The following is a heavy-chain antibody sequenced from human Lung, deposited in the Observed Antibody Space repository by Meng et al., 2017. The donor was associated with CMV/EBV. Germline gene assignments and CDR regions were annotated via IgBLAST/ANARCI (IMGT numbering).Heavy chain of an antibody. D-gene: IGHD2-2*01. V-gene: IGHV1-8*01. J-gene: IGHJ6*02. CDR2: MNPNSGNT. Sequence: SXXVSXKASGYTFTTYDINWVRQATGQGLEWMGWMNPNSGNTGYAQKFQGRVTLTRVTSISTAYMELSSLTSDDTAVYYCARTRIEVEPDGRKIKFYNYGMDVWGQGXTVTVSS. CDR1: GYTFTTYD. CDR3: ARTRIEVEPDGRKIKFYNYGMDV.